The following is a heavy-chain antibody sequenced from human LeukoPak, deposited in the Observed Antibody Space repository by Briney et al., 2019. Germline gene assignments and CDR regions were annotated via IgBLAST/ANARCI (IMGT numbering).Heavy chain of an antibody. J-gene: IGHJ5*02. Sequence: PGGSLRLPCAASGFTFSSYSMNWVRQAPGKGLEWVSSISSSSSYIYYADSVKGRFTISRDNAKNSLYLQMNSLRAEDTAVYYCARDLDFWSGYYNWFDPWGQGTLVTVSS. CDR3: ARDLDFWSGYYNWFDP. D-gene: IGHD3-3*01. V-gene: IGHV3-21*01. CDR2: ISSSSSYI. CDR1: GFTFSSYS.